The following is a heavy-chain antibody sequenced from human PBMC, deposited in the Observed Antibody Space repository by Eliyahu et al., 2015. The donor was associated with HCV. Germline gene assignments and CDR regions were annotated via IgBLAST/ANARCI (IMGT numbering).Heavy chain of an antibody. CDR3: ARVMIRYYYGSGSYTSDGPRGRYNWFDP. J-gene: IGHJ5*02. D-gene: IGHD3-10*01. V-gene: IGHV4-34*01. CDR2: INHSGST. Sequence: QVQLQQWGAGLLKPSETXSLTCXVYGXSFSGYXWXXIRQPPXKGLEWIGEINHSGSTNYNPSLKSRVTISVDTSKNQFSLKLSSVTAADTAVYYCARVMIRYYYGSGSYTSDGPRGRYNWFDPWGQGTLVTVSS. CDR1: GXSFSGYX.